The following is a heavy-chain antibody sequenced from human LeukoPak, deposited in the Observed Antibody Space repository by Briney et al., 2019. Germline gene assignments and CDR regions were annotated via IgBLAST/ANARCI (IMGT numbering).Heavy chain of an antibody. CDR2: ISGSGGST. D-gene: IGHD3-10*01. Sequence: PGGSLRLSCAASGVTFSSYAMNWVRQAPGKGLEWVSAISGSGGSTYYADSVKGRFTISRDNSKNTLYLQMNSLRAEDTAVYYCARGRFGELSVATFDIWGQGTMVTVSS. J-gene: IGHJ3*02. V-gene: IGHV3-23*01. CDR1: GVTFSSYA. CDR3: ARGRFGELSVATFDI.